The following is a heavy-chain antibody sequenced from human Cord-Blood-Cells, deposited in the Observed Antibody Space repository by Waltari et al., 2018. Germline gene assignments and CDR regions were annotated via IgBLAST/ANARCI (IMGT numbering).Heavy chain of an antibody. Sequence: QVQLVQSGAEVKKPGSSVKVSCKASGGTFSSYAISWVRQAPGEGLEWRGENIPIFGTANYAAKFQGRITITADKSTSTVDMELSSRRSEDTAVYYCARNEYSYDYYYGMDVWGQGTTVTVS. CDR2: NIPIFGTA. D-gene: IGHD5-18*01. CDR3: ARNEYSYDYYYGMDV. J-gene: IGHJ6*02. CDR1: GGTFSSYA. V-gene: IGHV1-69*06.